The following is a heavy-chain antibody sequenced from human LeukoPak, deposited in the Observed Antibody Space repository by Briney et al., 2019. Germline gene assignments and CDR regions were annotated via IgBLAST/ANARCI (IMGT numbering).Heavy chain of an antibody. CDR3: AKGNTGRGVIISY. J-gene: IGHJ4*02. D-gene: IGHD3-10*01. Sequence: QSGGSLRLSCAASGFTFSSYAMSWVRQAPGKGLDWVSTISGSGGSTYYADSVKGRFTISRDNSKNTLYLQMNSLRAEDTAVYYCAKGNTGRGVIISYWGQGTLVTVSS. V-gene: IGHV3-23*01. CDR1: GFTFSSYA. CDR2: ISGSGGST.